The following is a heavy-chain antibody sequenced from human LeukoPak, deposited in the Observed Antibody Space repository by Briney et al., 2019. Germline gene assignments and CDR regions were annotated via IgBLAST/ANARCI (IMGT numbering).Heavy chain of an antibody. CDR3: ARLRAMKGRGYSYVGSMDV. J-gene: IGHJ6*02. CDR1: GRSISSYY. CDR2: IYYSGST. D-gene: IGHD5-18*01. Sequence: SETLSLTCTVSGRSISSYYWSWIRQPPGKGLEWSGYIYYSGSTNYNPSLKSRVTISVDTSKNQFSLKMSSVTAAETAVYYCARLRAMKGRGYSYVGSMDVWGQGTTVTVSS. V-gene: IGHV4-59*08.